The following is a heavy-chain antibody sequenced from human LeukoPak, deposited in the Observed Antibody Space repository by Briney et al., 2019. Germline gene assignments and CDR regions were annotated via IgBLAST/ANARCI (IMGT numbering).Heavy chain of an antibody. V-gene: IGHV3-48*04. CDR2: ISSSSSTI. CDR3: ARGGRIALFDY. D-gene: IGHD2/OR15-2a*01. J-gene: IGHJ4*02. Sequence: PGGSLRLSCAASGFTFSSYSMNWVRQAPGKGLEWVSYISSSSSTIYYADSVKGRFTISRDNAKNSLYLQMNSLRAEDTAVYYCARGGRIALFDYWGQGTLVTVSS. CDR1: GFTFSSYS.